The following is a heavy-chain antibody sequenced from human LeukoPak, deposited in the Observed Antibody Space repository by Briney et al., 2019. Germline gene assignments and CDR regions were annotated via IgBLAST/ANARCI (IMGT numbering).Heavy chain of an antibody. CDR2: NYTSGST. CDR3: ARDRLGYFDY. V-gene: IGHV4-61*02. CDR1: ACSISSGSYY. J-gene: IGHJ4*02. Sequence: KPSQNLSLNCTVSACSISSGSYYWSWIRQPAGQGLEWIGRNYTSGSTNYNPSLKSRVTISVDTSKNQFSLKLSSVTAADTAVYYCARDRLGYFDYWGQGTLVTVSS. D-gene: IGHD3-10*01.